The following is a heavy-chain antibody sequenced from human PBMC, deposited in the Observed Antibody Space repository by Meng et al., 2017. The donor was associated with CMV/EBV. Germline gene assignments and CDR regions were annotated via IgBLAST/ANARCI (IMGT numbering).Heavy chain of an antibody. J-gene: IGHJ6*02. CDR1: GYTFTGYH. Sequence: ASVKVSCKASGYTFTGYHMHWVRQAPGQGLEWMGWINPNSGGTNYAQKFQGRVTMTRDTSISTAYMELSRLRSDDTAVYYCAREQRRYDFWMGYRDYYYGMDVWGQGTTVTVSS. D-gene: IGHD3-3*01. CDR2: INPNSGGT. CDR3: AREQRRYDFWMGYRDYYYGMDV. V-gene: IGHV1-2*02.